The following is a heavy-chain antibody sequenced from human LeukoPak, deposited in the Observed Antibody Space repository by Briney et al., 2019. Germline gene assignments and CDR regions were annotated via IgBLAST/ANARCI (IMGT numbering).Heavy chain of an antibody. CDR2: FDPEDGET. CDR1: GYTLTELS. J-gene: IGHJ4*02. D-gene: IGHD3-3*01. V-gene: IGHV1-24*01. CDR3: ARVLYWSGYAYFDY. Sequence: ASVKVSCKVSGYTLTELSMHWVRQAPGKGLEWMGGFDPEDGETIYAQKFQGRVTITADESTSTAYMELSSLRSEDTAVYYCARVLYWSGYAYFDYWGQGTLVTVSS.